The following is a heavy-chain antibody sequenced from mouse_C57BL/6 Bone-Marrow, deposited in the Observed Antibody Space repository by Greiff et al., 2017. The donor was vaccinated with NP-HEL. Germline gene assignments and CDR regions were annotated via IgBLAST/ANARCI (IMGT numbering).Heavy chain of an antibody. CDR2: ISYDGSN. Sequence: EVQVVESGPGLVKPSQSLSLTCSVTGYSITSGYYWNWIRQFPGNKLEWMGYISYDGSNNYNPSLKNRISITRDTSKNQFFLKLNSVTTEDTATYYCARGLLDWGQGTLVTVSA. CDR1: GYSITSGYY. CDR3: ARGLLD. J-gene: IGHJ3*01. V-gene: IGHV3-6*01. D-gene: IGHD1-1*01.